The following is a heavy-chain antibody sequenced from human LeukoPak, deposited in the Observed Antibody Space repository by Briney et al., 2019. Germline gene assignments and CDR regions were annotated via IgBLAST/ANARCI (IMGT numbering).Heavy chain of an antibody. CDR2: INPNSGGT. V-gene: IGHV1-2*02. D-gene: IGHD3-10*01. CDR3: ATPGDGSGSSIYFDY. Sequence: ASVKVSCKASGYTFTGYYMHWVRQAPGEGLEWMGWINPNSGGTKYAQKFQGRVTMTRDTSISTAYMELSRLRSDDTAVYYCATPGDGSGSSIYFDYWGQGTLVTVSS. CDR1: GYTFTGYY. J-gene: IGHJ4*02.